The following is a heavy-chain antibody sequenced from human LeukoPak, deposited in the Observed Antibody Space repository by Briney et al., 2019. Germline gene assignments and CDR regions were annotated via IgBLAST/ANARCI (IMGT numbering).Heavy chain of an antibody. J-gene: IGHJ4*02. D-gene: IGHD3-9*01. V-gene: IGHV3-20*04. CDR1: GGSISSYY. CDR2: IKWNGGSA. Sequence: ETLSLTCTVSGGSISSYYWSWIRQPPGKGLEWVSGIKWNGGSATYADSVKGRFTISRDNAKNSLNLQMNSLRAEDTALYYCARVRDILTGFYVHYFDSWGQGTLLTVSS. CDR3: ARVRDILTGFYVHYFDS.